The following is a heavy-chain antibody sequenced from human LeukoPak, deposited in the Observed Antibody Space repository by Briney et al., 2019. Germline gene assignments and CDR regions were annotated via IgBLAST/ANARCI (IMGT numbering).Heavy chain of an antibody. D-gene: IGHD3-10*01. CDR3: ASGPVRGVITHDLYDY. Sequence: SVKVSCKASGGTFSSYAISWVRQAPGQGLEWMGGIIPIFGTANYAQKFQGRVTITADKSTSTAYMELSSLRSEDTAVYYCASGPVRGVITHDLYDYWGQGTLVTVSS. V-gene: IGHV1-69*06. CDR2: IIPIFGTA. J-gene: IGHJ4*02. CDR1: GGTFSSYA.